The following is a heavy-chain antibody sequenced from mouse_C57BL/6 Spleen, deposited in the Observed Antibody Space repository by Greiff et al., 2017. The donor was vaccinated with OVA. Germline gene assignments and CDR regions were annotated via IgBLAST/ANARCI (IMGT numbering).Heavy chain of an antibody. Sequence: VQWVESGPELVKPGASVKLSCKASGYTFTSYDINWVKQRPGQGLEWIGWIYPRDGSTKYNEKFKGKATLTVDTSSSTAYMELHSLTSEDSAVYFCARSGAYGYDGEAWFAYWGQGTLVTVSA. D-gene: IGHD2-2*01. CDR1: GYTFTSYD. CDR3: ARSGAYGYDGEAWFAY. V-gene: IGHV1-85*01. CDR2: IYPRDGST. J-gene: IGHJ3*01.